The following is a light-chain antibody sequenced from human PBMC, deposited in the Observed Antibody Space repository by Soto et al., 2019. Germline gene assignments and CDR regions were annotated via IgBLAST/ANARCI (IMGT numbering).Light chain of an antibody. CDR3: QQHENLPLP. CDR1: QNVRSW. J-gene: IGKJ4*01. Sequence: QMNKSAASRAATDGNRLTITYRESQNVRSWFAWYQQKPGTAPKLLIFDASRLESGVPSRFSGSASGTEFTLTFGSRLPVPFAPYYCQQHENLPLPFAGGTKVDIK. V-gene: IGKV1-5*01. CDR2: DAS.